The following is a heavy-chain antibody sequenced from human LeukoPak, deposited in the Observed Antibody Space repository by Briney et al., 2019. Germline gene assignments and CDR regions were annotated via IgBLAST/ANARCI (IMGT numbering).Heavy chain of an antibody. J-gene: IGHJ3*02. CDR3: ARQGPGGRAFDI. CDR1: GGSISSGGYY. Sequence: SQTLSLTCTVSGGSISSGGYYWSWIRQHPGKGLEWIGYIYYSGSTYYNPSLKSRVTISVDTSKNQFSLKLSSVTAADTAVYYCARQGPGGRAFDIWGQGTTVTASS. CDR2: IYYSGST. V-gene: IGHV4-31*03. D-gene: IGHD2-8*02.